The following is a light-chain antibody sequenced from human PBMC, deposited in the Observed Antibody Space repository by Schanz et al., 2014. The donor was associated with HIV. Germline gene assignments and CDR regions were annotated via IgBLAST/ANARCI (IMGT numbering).Light chain of an antibody. CDR3: SSYTSSSPWV. Sequence: QSVLTQPPSASGTPGQRVTISCAGSSSNIGSNTVNWYQQLPGMAPKLLIYSNNQRPSGVPDRFSGSKSGTSASLAISGLQSEDEADYYCSSYTSSSPWVFGGGTKLTVL. CDR2: SNN. J-gene: IGLJ3*02. V-gene: IGLV1-44*01. CDR1: SSNIGSNT.